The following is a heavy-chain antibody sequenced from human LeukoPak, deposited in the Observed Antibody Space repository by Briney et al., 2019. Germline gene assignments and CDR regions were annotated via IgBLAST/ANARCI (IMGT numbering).Heavy chain of an antibody. Sequence: ASVKVSCKASGYTFTGYYMHWVRQAPGQGLEWMGRINPNSGGTNYAQKFQGRVTMTRDTSISTAYMELSRLRSDDTAVYYCASNTYDFWSGYYNYWGQETLVTVSS. CDR1: GYTFTGYY. CDR2: INPNSGGT. V-gene: IGHV1-2*06. J-gene: IGHJ4*02. CDR3: ASNTYDFWSGYYNY. D-gene: IGHD3-3*01.